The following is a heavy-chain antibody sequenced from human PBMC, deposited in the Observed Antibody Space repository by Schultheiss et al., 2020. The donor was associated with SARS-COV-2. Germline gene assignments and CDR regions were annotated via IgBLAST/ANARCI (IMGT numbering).Heavy chain of an antibody. Sequence: ASVKVSCKASGYTFTSYGISWVRQAPGQGLEWMGWISAYNGNTNYAQKLQGRVTMTTDTSTSTAYMELSSLRSEDTAVYYCARGDYYDSSGYPAVDYWGQGTLVTVSS. CDR3: ARGDYYDSSGYPAVDY. CDR2: ISAYNGNT. J-gene: IGHJ4*02. D-gene: IGHD3-22*01. V-gene: IGHV1-18*01. CDR1: GYTFTSYG.